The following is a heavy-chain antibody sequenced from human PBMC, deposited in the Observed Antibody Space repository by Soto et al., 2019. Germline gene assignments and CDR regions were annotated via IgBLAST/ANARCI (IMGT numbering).Heavy chain of an antibody. CDR1: GYTFTSYG. Sequence: ASVKVSCKASGYTFTSYGISWVRQAPGQGLEWMGWISAYNGNTNYAQKLQGRVTMTTDTSTSTAYMELRSLRSDDTAVYYCARDVNCYDSSGYSYRGQGTLVTVSS. J-gene: IGHJ4*02. CDR2: ISAYNGNT. V-gene: IGHV1-18*01. CDR3: ARDVNCYDSSGYSY. D-gene: IGHD3-22*01.